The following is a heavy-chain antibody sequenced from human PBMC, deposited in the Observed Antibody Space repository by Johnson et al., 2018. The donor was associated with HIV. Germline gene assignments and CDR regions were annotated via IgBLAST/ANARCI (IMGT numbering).Heavy chain of an antibody. CDR1: GFTVSSNY. CDR3: VNWAYYYGSGYAFDI. V-gene: IGHV3-66*01. Sequence: VQLVESGGGLVQPGGSLRLSCAASGFTVSSNYMSWVRQAPGKGLEWVAVIYSDGSTYFADSVKGRFPISRDNSKNTLFLQMNSLRVEDTAVYYCVNWAYYYGSGYAFDIWGQGTMVTVSS. D-gene: IGHD3-10*01. CDR2: IYSDGST. J-gene: IGHJ3*02.